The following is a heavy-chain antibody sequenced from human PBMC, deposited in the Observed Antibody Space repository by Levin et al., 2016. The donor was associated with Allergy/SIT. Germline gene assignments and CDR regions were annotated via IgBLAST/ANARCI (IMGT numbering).Heavy chain of an antibody. CDR2: INPSSGGT. Sequence: ASVKVSCKASGYTFTSYGISWVRQAPGQGLEWMGWINPSSGGTNYAQKFQGRVTMTRDTSISTAYMELSRLRSDDTAVYYCARALRITMVRGVPDYYYYGMDVWGQGTTVTVSS. D-gene: IGHD3-10*01. J-gene: IGHJ6*02. CDR1: GYTFTSYG. CDR3: ARALRITMVRGVPDYYYYGMDV. V-gene: IGHV1-2*02.